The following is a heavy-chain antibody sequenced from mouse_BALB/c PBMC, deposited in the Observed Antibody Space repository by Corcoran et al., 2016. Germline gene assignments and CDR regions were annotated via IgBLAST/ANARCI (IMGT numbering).Heavy chain of an antibody. J-gene: IGHJ1*01. CDR3: ARIWDAWYFDV. D-gene: IGHD4-1*01. CDR1: GYTFTNYG. V-gene: IGHV9-3-1*01. CDR2: INTYTGEP. Sequence: QIQLVQSGPELKKPGETVKISCKASGYTFTNYGMNWVKQAPGKGLKWMGWINTYTGEPTYADDFKGRFAFSLETSASTAYLQINNLKNEDTATYFCARIWDAWYFDVWGAGTTVTVSS.